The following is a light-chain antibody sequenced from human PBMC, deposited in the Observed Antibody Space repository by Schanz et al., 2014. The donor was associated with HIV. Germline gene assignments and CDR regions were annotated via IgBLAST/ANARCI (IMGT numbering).Light chain of an antibody. CDR1: SSDIGGYKY. CDR3: GSYTSSRTYV. J-gene: IGLJ1*01. Sequence: QSALTQPASVSGSPGQSITISCTGTSSDIGGYKYVPWYQHHPGKAPKLLIFDVDNRPSGVSHRFSAYKSGNTASLTISGLQADDEADYYCGSYTSSRTYVFGIGTKLTVL. CDR2: DVD. V-gene: IGLV2-14*03.